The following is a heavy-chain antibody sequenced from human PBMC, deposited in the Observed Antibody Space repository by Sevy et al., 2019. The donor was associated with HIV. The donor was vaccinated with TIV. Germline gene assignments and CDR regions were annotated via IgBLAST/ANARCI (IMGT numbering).Heavy chain of an antibody. Sequence: GGSLRLSSTASGFTFSSYEMNWVRQAPGKGLKWVSYITNSGSTIYYSDSVKGRFTISRDNARNSLYLQMNSLRAEDTAVYYCARDLPPSATTVAHFDYWGRGTLVTVSS. CDR3: ARDLPPSATTVAHFDY. CDR1: GFTFSSYE. J-gene: IGHJ4*02. V-gene: IGHV3-48*03. CDR2: ITNSGSTI. D-gene: IGHD4-17*01.